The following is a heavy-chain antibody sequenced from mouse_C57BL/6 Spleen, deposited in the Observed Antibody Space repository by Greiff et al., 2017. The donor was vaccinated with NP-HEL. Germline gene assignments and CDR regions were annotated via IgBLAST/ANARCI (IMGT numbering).Heavy chain of an antibody. V-gene: IGHV1-82*01. CDR1: GYAFSSSW. CDR3: ARSGDTTIDY. CDR2: IYPGDGDT. D-gene: IGHD1-1*01. Sequence: QVQLQQSGPELVKPGASVKISCKASGYAFSSSWMNWVKQRPGKGLEWIGRIYPGDGDTNYNGKFKGKATLTADKSSSTAYMQLSSLTSEDSAVYFCARSGDTTIDYWGQGTTLTVSS. J-gene: IGHJ2*01.